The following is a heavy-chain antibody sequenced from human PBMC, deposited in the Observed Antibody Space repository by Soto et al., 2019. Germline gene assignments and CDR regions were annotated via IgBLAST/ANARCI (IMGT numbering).Heavy chain of an antibody. D-gene: IGHD4-4*01. V-gene: IGHV4-31*01. Sequence: PSETLSLTCTVSGGSISGGGYYWAWLRQRPGKGLEWIGYGYFTGTTYYNPSRNSLGSISGDSSKDQLSLKLTSVPAPATAVDYCARDVTSNHNAFDAWGKGNLSTVPQ. CDR2: GYFTGTT. CDR1: GGSISGGGYY. J-gene: IGHJ5*02. CDR3: ARDVTSNHNAFDA.